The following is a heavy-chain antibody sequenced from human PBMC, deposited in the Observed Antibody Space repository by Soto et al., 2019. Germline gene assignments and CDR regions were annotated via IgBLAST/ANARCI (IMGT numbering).Heavy chain of an antibody. Sequence: PSETLSLTCTVSGGSISSGDYYWSWIRQPPGKGLEWIGYIYYSGSTYYNPSLKSRVTISVDTSKNQFSLDLISVTAADTAMYYCVRTVAVDGTNVPDYFDHWGQGIQVTVYS. CDR2: IYYSGST. CDR1: GGSISSGDYY. CDR3: VRTVAVDGTNVPDYFDH. J-gene: IGHJ4*02. D-gene: IGHD1-7*01. V-gene: IGHV4-30-4*01.